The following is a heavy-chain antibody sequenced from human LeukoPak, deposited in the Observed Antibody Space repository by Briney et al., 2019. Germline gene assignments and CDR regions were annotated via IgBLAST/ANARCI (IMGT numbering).Heavy chain of an antibody. CDR3: ARRIAAAGSPYYLDY. CDR1: GYTFTSYG. CDR2: ISAYNGNT. J-gene: IGHJ4*02. V-gene: IGHV1-18*01. Sequence: ASVKVSCKASGYTFTSYGISWVRQAPGQGLEWMGWISAYNGNTNYAQKLQGRVTMTTDTSTSTAYMELRSLRSDDTAVYYCARRIAAAGSPYYLDYWGQGTLVTVSS. D-gene: IGHD6-13*01.